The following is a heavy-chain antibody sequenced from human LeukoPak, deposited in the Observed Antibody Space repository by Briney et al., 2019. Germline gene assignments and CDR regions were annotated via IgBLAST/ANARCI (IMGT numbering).Heavy chain of an antibody. J-gene: IGHJ4*02. D-gene: IGHD1-1*01. V-gene: IGHV6-1*01. CDR2: TYYRSKWYT. CDR3: ARSTGPIDY. CDR1: GDSVSSNIAA. Sequence: SQTLSLTCAISGDSVSSNIAAWNWIRQSPSRRLEWLGRTYYRSKWYTYYAASVKSRIAINRDTSKNQFSLQLNSVTPEDTAVYYCARSTGPIDYWGQGTLVTVSS.